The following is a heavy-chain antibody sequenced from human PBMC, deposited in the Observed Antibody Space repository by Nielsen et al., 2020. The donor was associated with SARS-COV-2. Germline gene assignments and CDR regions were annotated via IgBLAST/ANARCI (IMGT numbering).Heavy chain of an antibody. CDR2: IYPGDSDT. J-gene: IGHJ6*02. V-gene: IGHV5-51*01. D-gene: IGHD1-26*01. CDR3: ARQFGSGSYYGRYYYGMDV. Sequence: VRQMPGKGLEWVGIIYPGDSDTRYSPSFQGQVTISADKSISTAYLQWSSLKASDTAMYYCARQFGSGSYYGRYYYGMDVWGQGTTVTVSS.